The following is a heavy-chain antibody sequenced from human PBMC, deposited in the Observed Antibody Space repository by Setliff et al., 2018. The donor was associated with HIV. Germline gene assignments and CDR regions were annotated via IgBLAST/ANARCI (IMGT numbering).Heavy chain of an antibody. J-gene: IGHJ5*02. CDR1: GASIRSGGYY. Sequence: PSETLSLTCTVSGASIRSGGYYWSWIRQPPGKGLEWIGYIYYSGDTIYNPSLKSRVTMSVDTSKNHFSLRLRFVTAADTAIYYCARVEIMELRGNWFDPWGQGTLVTVSS. CDR3: ARVEIMELRGNWFDP. V-gene: IGHV4-61*03. D-gene: IGHD1-7*01. CDR2: IYYSGDT.